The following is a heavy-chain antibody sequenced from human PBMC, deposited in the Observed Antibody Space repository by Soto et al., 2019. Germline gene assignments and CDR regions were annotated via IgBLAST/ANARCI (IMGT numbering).Heavy chain of an antibody. Sequence: ASVKVSCKASGGTFSSYAISWVRQAPGQGLEWMGGIIPIFGTANYAQKFQGRVTITADTSTSTAYMELSSLRSEDTAVYYCARPHTNKDILVINWFDPWGQGTLVTVSS. CDR1: GGTFSSYA. J-gene: IGHJ5*02. D-gene: IGHD2-2*01. V-gene: IGHV1-69*06. CDR2: IIPIFGTA. CDR3: ARPHTNKDILVINWFDP.